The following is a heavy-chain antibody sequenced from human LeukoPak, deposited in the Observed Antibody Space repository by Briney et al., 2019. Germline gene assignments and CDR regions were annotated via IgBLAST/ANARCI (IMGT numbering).Heavy chain of an antibody. D-gene: IGHD3-16*01. Sequence: ETLSLTCTVSGGSISGYYWSWIRQPPGTGLEWIGYIYYSGSTNYNPSLKSRVTMSVDMSKSQFSLKLTSVTAADTAVYYCARVGDYIWGSSDYWGQGTLVTVSS. V-gene: IGHV4-59*01. CDR1: GGSISGYY. CDR2: IYYSGST. CDR3: ARVGDYIWGSSDY. J-gene: IGHJ4*02.